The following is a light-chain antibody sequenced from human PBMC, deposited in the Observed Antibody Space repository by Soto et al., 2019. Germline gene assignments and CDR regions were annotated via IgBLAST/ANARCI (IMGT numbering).Light chain of an antibody. V-gene: IGKV1-5*01. CDR1: QSISNW. CDR2: DAS. Sequence: DIPMTQSPSTLSASVGDRVTITCRASQSISNWLAWYQQKPGGAPKLLIYDASNLQGGVPSRFSGSGSGTEFTLTISSLQPDDFATYYCQQYNTYSGTFGQGTEVEIK. J-gene: IGKJ1*01. CDR3: QQYNTYSGT.